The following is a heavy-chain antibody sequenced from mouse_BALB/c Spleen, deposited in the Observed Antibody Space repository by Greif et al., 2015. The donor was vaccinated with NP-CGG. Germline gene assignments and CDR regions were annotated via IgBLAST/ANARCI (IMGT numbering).Heavy chain of an antibody. D-gene: IGHD1-1*01. CDR1: GYSFTSYY. V-gene: IGHV1-66*01. CDR3: AREATVVYFDY. Sequence: QVQLQQPGPELVKPGASVKISCKASGYSFTSYYIHWVKQRPGQGLEWIGWIFPGSGNTKYNEKFKGKATLTADTSSSTAYMQLSSLTSEDSAVYFCAREATVVYFDYWGQGTTLTVSS. CDR2: IFPGSGNT. J-gene: IGHJ2*01.